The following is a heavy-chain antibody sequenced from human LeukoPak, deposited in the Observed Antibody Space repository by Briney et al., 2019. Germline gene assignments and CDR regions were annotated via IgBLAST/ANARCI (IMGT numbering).Heavy chain of an antibody. J-gene: IGHJ5*01. CDR2: ISWNSGII. CDR3: AKVAAYSSGWYDS. V-gene: IGHV3-9*01. D-gene: IGHD6-19*01. Sequence: PGGSLRLSXAASGFTFDDYAMHWVRQVPGKGLDWVAGISWNSGIIVYADSVKGRFTISRDGAKNSLYLQMNSLRPGDTALYYCAKVAAYSSGWYDSWGQGTLVTVSS. CDR1: GFTFDDYA.